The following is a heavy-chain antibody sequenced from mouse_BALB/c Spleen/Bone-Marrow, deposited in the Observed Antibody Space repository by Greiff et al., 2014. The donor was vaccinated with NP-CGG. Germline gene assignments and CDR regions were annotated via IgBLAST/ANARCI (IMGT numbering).Heavy chain of an antibody. J-gene: IGHJ4*01. CDR3: ARGGDDFSLDY. CDR1: GYAFTDRW. Sequence: QVQLKESGTELLMPGASVKMSCKASGYAFTDRWIHWVKQRPGQGLEWIGAIDTSDSYTNYNQKFKGKATLTVDESSSTAYIHLSSLTSEDSAVYYCARGGDDFSLDYWGQRTSVTVSS. V-gene: IGHV1-69*01. D-gene: IGHD2-4*01. CDR2: IDTSDSYT.